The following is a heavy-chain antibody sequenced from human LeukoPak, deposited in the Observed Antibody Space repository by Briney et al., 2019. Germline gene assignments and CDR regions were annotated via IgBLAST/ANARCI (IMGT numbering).Heavy chain of an antibody. J-gene: IGHJ3*02. CDR3: AKELAPKRYQLRYQNAFDI. D-gene: IGHD2-2*01. V-gene: IGHV3-21*04. CDR2: ISSSSSYI. Sequence: GGSLRLSCAASGFTFSSYSMNWVRQAPGKGLEWVSSISSSSSYIYYADSVKGRFTISRDNAKNSLYLQMNSLRAEDMALYYCAKELAPKRYQLRYQNAFDIWGQGTMVTVSS. CDR1: GFTFSSYS.